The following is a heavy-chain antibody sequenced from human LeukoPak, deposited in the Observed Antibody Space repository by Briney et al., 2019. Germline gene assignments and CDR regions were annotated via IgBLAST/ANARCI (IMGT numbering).Heavy chain of an antibody. CDR1: GGSISTGGYH. J-gene: IGHJ6*03. V-gene: IGHV4-31*03. CDR2: IYYSGTT. Sequence: SETLSLTCTVSGGSISTGGYHWSWIRQHPGKGLEWIGYIYYSGTTYYNPSLKSRLTISVGTSKNQFSLKLSSVTAADTAVYYCARAIETYYDDWIGTYYMDVWGKGTTVTVSS. D-gene: IGHD3-3*01. CDR3: ARAIETYYDDWIGTYYMDV.